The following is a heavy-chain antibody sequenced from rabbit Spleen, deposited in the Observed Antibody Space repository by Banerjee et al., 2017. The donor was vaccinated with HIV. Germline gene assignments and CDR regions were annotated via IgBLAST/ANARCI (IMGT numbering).Heavy chain of an antibody. CDR3: ARMVVVYRYFNL. D-gene: IGHD2-1*01. Sequence: QEQLVESGGGLVKPEGSLTLTCKASGFFFSDRDVMCWVRQAPGKGLEWIACINTATGKAVYASWAKGRFTISKTSSTTVTLQMTSLTAADTATYFCARMVVVYRYFNLWGPGTLVTVS. CDR2: INTATGKA. J-gene: IGHJ4*01. V-gene: IGHV1S45*01. CDR1: GFFFSDRDV.